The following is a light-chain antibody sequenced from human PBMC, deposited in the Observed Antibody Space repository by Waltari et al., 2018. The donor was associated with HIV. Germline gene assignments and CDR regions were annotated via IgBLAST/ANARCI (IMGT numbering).Light chain of an antibody. CDR1: NSNIGSHL. Sequence: QSVLTQAPSASGTPGQRVTISCSGTNSNIGSHLVYWYQQVPGGAPKLLIYRNNQRPSGVPDRFSGSKSVTSASLAISGLRSEDEADYYCAAWDDSLSGLVFGGRTKLTVL. CDR3: AAWDDSLSGLV. CDR2: RNN. J-gene: IGLJ2*01. V-gene: IGLV1-47*01.